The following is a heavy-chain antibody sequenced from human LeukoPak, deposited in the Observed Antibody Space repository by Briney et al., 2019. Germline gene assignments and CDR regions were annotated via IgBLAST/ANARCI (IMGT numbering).Heavy chain of an antibody. Sequence: GASVTASCTASGYTFTSYGISWVRQAPGQGLEWMGLISAYSGNTNFAQKLQGRVTMTTDTSTSTAYMELRSLRSDDTAVYFCARGADTGSYGSLVYFGYWGQGTLVTVSS. CDR2: ISAYSGNT. V-gene: IGHV1-18*01. CDR3: ARGADTGSYGSLVYFGY. CDR1: GYTFTSYG. J-gene: IGHJ4*02. D-gene: IGHD3-16*01.